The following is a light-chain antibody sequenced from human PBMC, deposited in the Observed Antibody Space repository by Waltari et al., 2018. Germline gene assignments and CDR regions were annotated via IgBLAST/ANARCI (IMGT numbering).Light chain of an antibody. CDR3: ATWDSRLSVVV. V-gene: IGLV1-51*01. J-gene: IGLJ3*02. CDR1: SSNIGNND. Sequence: QSVLTQPPSVSAAPGQRVTFSCSGGSSNIGNNDVSWYQQFPGTAPKLLITDNNKRPFGMPDRCSGSKSGTSATLGITGLQTGDEAEYYCATWDSRLSVVVFGGGTKVTVL. CDR2: DNN.